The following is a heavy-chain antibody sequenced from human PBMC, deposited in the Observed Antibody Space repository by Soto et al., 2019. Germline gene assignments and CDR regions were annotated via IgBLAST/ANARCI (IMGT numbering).Heavy chain of an antibody. V-gene: IGHV1-69*01. Sequence: QVQLVQSGAEVKKPGSSVKVSCKASGGTFSRDAISWVRQSPGQGLEWMGGIIPMFGTAKYVQKLQGRLTITADESTTTAYMELRRLSSDDTAVYYCARGVVVVAASQLGWFDPWGQGTLVTVSS. CDR1: GGTFSRDA. D-gene: IGHD2-15*01. CDR3: ARGVVVVAASQLGWFDP. J-gene: IGHJ5*02. CDR2: IIPMFGTA.